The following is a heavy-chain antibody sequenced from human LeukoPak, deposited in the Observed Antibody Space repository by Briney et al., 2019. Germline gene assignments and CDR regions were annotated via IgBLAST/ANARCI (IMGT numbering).Heavy chain of an antibody. CDR1: GGSISSYY. CDR2: IYYSGST. CDR3: ARADLAYCGGDCPTADVFDI. V-gene: IGHV4-59*01. D-gene: IGHD2-21*02. Sequence: ASETLSLTCTVSGGSISSYYWSWIRQPPGKGLEWIGYIYYSGSTNYNPSLKSRVTISVDTSKNQFSLKLSSVTAADTAVYYWARADLAYCGGDCPTADVFDIWGQGTMVTVSS. J-gene: IGHJ3*02.